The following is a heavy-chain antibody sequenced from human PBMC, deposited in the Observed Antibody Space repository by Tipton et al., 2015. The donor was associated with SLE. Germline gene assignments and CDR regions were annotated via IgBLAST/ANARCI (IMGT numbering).Heavy chain of an antibody. CDR3: ARLISAYDCNFDY. CDR2: FYYGKST. D-gene: IGHD5-12*01. J-gene: IGHJ4*02. V-gene: IGHV4-39*07. Sequence: TLSLTCTVSGGSISSSSFYWGWIRQPPGKGLEWIGSFYYGKSTFYNPSLKSLVTISVDTSTNRLSLQLSSVTAADTALYYCARLISAYDCNFDYWGQGTLVTVSS. CDR1: GGSISSSSFY.